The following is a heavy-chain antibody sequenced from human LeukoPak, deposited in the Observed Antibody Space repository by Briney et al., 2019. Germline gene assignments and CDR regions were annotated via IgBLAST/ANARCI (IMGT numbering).Heavy chain of an antibody. Sequence: GGSLRLSCAASGFTFRNYAIYWVRQAPGKGLEWVSGISSSGGDTYFADSVKGRFTISRDHSENTVFLQMDSLRAEDTAVYYCAKTTAGNSSGRYPGWPVDYWGQGTLVTVSS. CDR3: AKTTAGNSSGRYPGWPVDY. V-gene: IGHV3-23*01. CDR2: ISSSGGDT. J-gene: IGHJ4*02. CDR1: GFTFRNYA. D-gene: IGHD6-19*01.